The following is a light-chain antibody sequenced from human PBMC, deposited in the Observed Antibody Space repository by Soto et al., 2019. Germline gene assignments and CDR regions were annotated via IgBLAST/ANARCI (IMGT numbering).Light chain of an antibody. J-gene: IGKJ2*01. V-gene: IGKV1-5*03. CDR3: HQYHKFPYT. Sequence: DIQMTQSPSTLSASVEDRVTITCRASQSISAWLAWYQQKPGKAPKLLVSKASTLETGVPSRFSGSGSGTEFTLTISSLQPDDFATYYCHQYHKFPYTFGQGTKLEIK. CDR1: QSISAW. CDR2: KAS.